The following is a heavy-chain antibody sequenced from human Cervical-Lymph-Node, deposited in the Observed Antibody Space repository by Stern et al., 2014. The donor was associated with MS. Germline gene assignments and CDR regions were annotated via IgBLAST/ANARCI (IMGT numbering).Heavy chain of an antibody. CDR3: AKDRTSSSWGVDY. V-gene: IGHV3-9*01. J-gene: IGHJ4*02. CDR1: GFNFDDYG. CDR2: ISWNRGKT. Sequence: EVQLVESGGGLVQPGRSVRLSCAASGFNFDDYGMHWVRQAPGKGLEWVSGISWNRGKTVYAESVKGRFTISRDNAKDSLYLQMDSLRVEDTALYYCAKDRTSSSWGVDYWGQGTLVTVSS. D-gene: IGHD6-13*01.